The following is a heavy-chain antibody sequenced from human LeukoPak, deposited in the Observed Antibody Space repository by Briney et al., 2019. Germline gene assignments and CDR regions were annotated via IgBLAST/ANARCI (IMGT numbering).Heavy chain of an antibody. CDR1: GGSISSYY. CDR2: IYTSGST. CDR3: ARGVLWFGELLYYNWFDP. D-gene: IGHD3-10*01. V-gene: IGHV4-4*07. J-gene: IGHJ5*02. Sequence: SETLSLTCTVSGGSISSYYWSWIRQPAGKGLEWIGRIYTSGSTNYNPSLKSRVTMSVDTSKNQYSLKLSSVTAADTAVHYCARGVLWFGELLYYNWFDPWGQGTLVTVSS.